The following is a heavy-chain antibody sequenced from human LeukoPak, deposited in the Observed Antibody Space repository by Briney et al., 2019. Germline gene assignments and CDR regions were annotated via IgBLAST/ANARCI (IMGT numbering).Heavy chain of an antibody. D-gene: IGHD2-2*01. CDR3: ARDCRSTSCYSGFDY. CDR2: ISYDGSNK. Sequence: GRSLRLSCAASGFTISSYSMNWVRQAPGKGLEWVAVISYDGSNKYYADSVKGRFTISRDNSKNTLYLQMNSLRAEDTAVYYCARDCRSTSCYSGFDYWGQGTLVTVSS. V-gene: IGHV3-30*03. J-gene: IGHJ4*02. CDR1: GFTISSYS.